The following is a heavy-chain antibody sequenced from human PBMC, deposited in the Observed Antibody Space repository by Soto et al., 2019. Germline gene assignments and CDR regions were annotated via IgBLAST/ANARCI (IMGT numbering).Heavy chain of an antibody. CDR2: FFIGGNT. J-gene: IGHJ4*02. D-gene: IGHD3-22*01. Sequence: SETLSLTCTVSGGSISSSTYYWGWMRQPPGKGLEWIASFFIGGNTYYNPSLKSRVTISVDTSKNQFSLKLSSVTAADTAVYYCARDSSGYYSAFDYWGQGTLVTVSS. V-gene: IGHV4-39*02. CDR1: GGSISSSTYY. CDR3: ARDSSGYYSAFDY.